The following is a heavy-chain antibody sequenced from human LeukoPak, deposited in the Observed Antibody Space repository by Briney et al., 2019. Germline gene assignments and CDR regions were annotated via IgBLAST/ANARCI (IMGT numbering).Heavy chain of an antibody. CDR3: ARSRQAYEVTKAFDY. Sequence: ASVKVSCKASGYTFNSYYMHWVRQAPGQGLEWMGIINPSGGSTSYAQKFQGRVTMTRDTSTSTVYMELSRLTSEDTAVYSCARSRQAYEVTKAFDYWGQGTLVTVSS. V-gene: IGHV1-46*02. J-gene: IGHJ4*02. CDR1: GYTFNSYY. CDR2: INPSGGST. D-gene: IGHD4-17*01.